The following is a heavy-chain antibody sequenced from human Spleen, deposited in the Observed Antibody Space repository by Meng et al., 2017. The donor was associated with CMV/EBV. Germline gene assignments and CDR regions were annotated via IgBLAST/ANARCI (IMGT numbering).Heavy chain of an antibody. Sequence: ESLKISCAASGFTVSTKYMSWVRQPPGKGLEWISYMYYSGSTNYNPSLKSRVTISVDTSKNQVSLRLNSVTAADTAVYYCARGGAVAGTGLGSWGQGTLVTVSS. J-gene: IGHJ5*02. CDR3: ARGGAVAGTGLGS. CDR1: GFTVSTKY. D-gene: IGHD6-19*01. V-gene: IGHV4-59*02. CDR2: MYYSGST.